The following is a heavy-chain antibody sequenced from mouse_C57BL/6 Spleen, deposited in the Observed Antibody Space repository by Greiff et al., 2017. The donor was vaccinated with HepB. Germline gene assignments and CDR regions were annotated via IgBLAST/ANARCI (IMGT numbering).Heavy chain of an antibody. V-gene: IGHV5-17*01. J-gene: IGHJ3*01. CDR3: ARDYDGSTPFAY. D-gene: IGHD1-1*01. Sequence: EVKVEESGGGLVKPGGSLKLSCAASGFPFSDYGMHWVRQAPEKGLEWVAYISSGSSTIYYADTVKGLFTISRDNAKNTLFLQMTILRSEDTAMYYCARDYDGSTPFAYWGQGTLVTVSA. CDR1: GFPFSDYG. CDR2: ISSGSSTI.